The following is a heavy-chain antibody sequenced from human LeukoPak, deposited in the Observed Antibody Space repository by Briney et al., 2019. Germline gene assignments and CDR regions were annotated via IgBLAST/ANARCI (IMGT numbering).Heavy chain of an antibody. Sequence: SETLSLTCAVYGGSFSGYYWSWIRQPPGKGLEWIGEINHRGSTNYNPSLKSRVTISVDTSKNQFSLKLSSVTAADTAVYYCARRSSGSYYKTDYWGQGTLVTVSS. CDR1: GGSFSGYY. V-gene: IGHV4-34*01. D-gene: IGHD1-26*01. CDR2: INHRGST. CDR3: ARRSSGSYYKTDY. J-gene: IGHJ4*02.